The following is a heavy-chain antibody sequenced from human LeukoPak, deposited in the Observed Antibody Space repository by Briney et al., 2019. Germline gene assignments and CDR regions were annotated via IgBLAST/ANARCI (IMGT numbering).Heavy chain of an antibody. CDR1: GFTFSSYA. J-gene: IGHJ4*02. Sequence: GGSLRLSCTASGFTFSSYAMSWVRQAPGKGLEWVSGISGSGGSTYYADSVKGRFTISRDNSKNTLYLQMNSLRAGDTAVYYCAKAMGATLFDYWGQGTLVTVSS. CDR3: AKAMGATLFDY. V-gene: IGHV3-23*01. D-gene: IGHD1-26*01. CDR2: ISGSGGST.